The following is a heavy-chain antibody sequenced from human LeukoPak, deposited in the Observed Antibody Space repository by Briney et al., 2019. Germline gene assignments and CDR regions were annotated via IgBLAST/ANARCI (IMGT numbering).Heavy chain of an antibody. D-gene: IGHD5-18*01. V-gene: IGHV3-23*01. CDR2: ISDSGSST. J-gene: IGHJ4*02. CDR3: AKEPGGYSYGRFDY. CDR1: GFTFSRSV. Sequence: GGTLRLSCAAAGFTFSRSVMTWVRQAPGKGMEWVSSISDSGSSTYYADSVKGRFTISRDNSKNTLYLQMNSLRVDDTAVYYCAKEPGGYSYGRFDYWGQGTLVTVSS.